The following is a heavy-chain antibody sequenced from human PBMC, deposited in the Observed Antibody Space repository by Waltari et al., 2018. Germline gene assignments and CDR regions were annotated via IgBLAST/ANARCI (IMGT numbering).Heavy chain of an antibody. Sequence: EVQLLESGGGLVQPGGSLSLSCAASGFTFSIYAMTWVRQTPGKGLEWVSAISGSGGITYYADSVKGRFTISRDNSKNTLYLQMNSLRAEDTAVYYCAKPAAAGYYYYYGMDVWGQGTTVTVSS. CDR3: AKPAAAGYYYYYGMDV. D-gene: IGHD6-13*01. J-gene: IGHJ6*02. CDR2: ISGSGGIT. V-gene: IGHV3-23*01. CDR1: GFTFSIYA.